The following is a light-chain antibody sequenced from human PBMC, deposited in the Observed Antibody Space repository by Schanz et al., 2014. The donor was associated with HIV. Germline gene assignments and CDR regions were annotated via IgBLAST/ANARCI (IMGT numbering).Light chain of an antibody. CDR1: QRLSSSY. CDR2: ATS. V-gene: IGKV3-20*01. Sequence: EIVLTQSPGSLSLSPGGRATLSCGASQRLSSSYLAWYQQKRDQPPRLVIYATSTRAAGIPDRFSGTGSGTDFTLTISSLEPEDFAVYYCQQYGSSPGTFGQGTKVEIK. CDR3: QQYGSSPGT. J-gene: IGKJ1*01.